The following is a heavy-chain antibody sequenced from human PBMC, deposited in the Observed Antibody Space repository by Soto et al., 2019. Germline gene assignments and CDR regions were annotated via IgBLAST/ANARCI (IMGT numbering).Heavy chain of an antibody. CDR1: GDTLTDLS. D-gene: IGHD1-26*01. Sequence: QVQLVQSGAEVKPPGASVKVSCKVSGDTLTDLSIHWVRQSPGKGLECMGGFDPEDGEAFYAQNFQGRVTMTEDTSTDTSYMELSRLRSEDTAIYYCAIAYSATYYGYFESWGQGTLVTVSA. V-gene: IGHV1-24*01. CDR3: AIAYSATYYGYFES. J-gene: IGHJ4*02. CDR2: FDPEDGEA.